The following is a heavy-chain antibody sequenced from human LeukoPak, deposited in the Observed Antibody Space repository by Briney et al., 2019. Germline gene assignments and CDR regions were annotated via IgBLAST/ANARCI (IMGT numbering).Heavy chain of an antibody. J-gene: IGHJ6*03. CDR1: GGSFSGYY. Sequence: SETLSLTCAGYGGSFSGYYWSWLRQPPAKGLEGIGEINHSGSTNYNPSIMSRVTISVDTSKNQFSLKLSSVTAADTAVYYCARHPLQQWLVRSDYYYYMDVWGKGTTVTISS. CDR3: ARHPLQQWLVRSDYYYYMDV. D-gene: IGHD6-19*01. V-gene: IGHV4-34*01. CDR2: INHSGST.